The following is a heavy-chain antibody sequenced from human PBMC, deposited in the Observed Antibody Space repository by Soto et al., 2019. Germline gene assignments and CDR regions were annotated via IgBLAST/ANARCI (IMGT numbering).Heavy chain of an antibody. J-gene: IGHJ4*02. CDR2: ISGTSDMT. Sequence: GGSLRLSCAASGFTFSNNAMGWVRQAPGKGLEWVSAISGTSDMTYNADSVKGRFTISRDKSKSTLYLQMNSLRVEDSAVYYCAKLGYCGGVNCSGRGLAKVTYFDFWGQGTLVTVPS. V-gene: IGHV3-23*01. D-gene: IGHD2-15*01. CDR1: GFTFSNNA. CDR3: AKLGYCGGVNCSGRGLAKVTYFDF.